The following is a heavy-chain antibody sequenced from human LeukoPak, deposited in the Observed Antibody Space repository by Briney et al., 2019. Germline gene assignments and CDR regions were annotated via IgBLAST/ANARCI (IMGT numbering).Heavy chain of an antibody. J-gene: IGHJ6*03. CDR1: GFTFSSYA. Sequence: GGSLRLSCAASGFTFSSYAMSWVRQAPGKGLEWVSAISGSGGSTYYADSVKGRFTISRDNSKNTLYLQMNSLRAEDTAVYYCAKPKARYCSSTSCYYYYYMDVWGKGTTVTVSS. CDR3: AKPKARYCSSTSCYYYYYMDV. V-gene: IGHV3-23*01. CDR2: ISGSGGST. D-gene: IGHD2-2*01.